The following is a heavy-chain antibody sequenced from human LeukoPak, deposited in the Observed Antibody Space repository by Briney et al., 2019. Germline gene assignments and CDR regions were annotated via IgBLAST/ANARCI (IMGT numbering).Heavy chain of an antibody. CDR2: MNPNSGNT. Sequence: VASVKVSCKASGYTFTGYYMHWVRQAPGQGLEWMGWMNPNSGNTGYAQKFQGRVTMTRNTSISTAYMELSSLRSEDTAVYYCARGRGSGPRFRSRNYYMDVWGKGTTVTISS. CDR1: GYTFTGYY. V-gene: IGHV1-8*02. D-gene: IGHD2-15*01. CDR3: ARGRGSGPRFRSRNYYMDV. J-gene: IGHJ6*03.